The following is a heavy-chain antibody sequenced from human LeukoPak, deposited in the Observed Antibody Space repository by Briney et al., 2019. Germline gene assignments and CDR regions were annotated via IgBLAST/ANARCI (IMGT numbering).Heavy chain of an antibody. Sequence: SETLSLTCTVSDGSIRDSHHYWGWIRQPPGKGLEWIGSIYFTGTTYHNPSLRSRVTMSVDTSKNQFSLKLNSVTAADMAVYYCARVLITALRGPNRMDVWGQGITVTVSS. D-gene: IGHD3-10*01. V-gene: IGHV4-39*01. CDR1: DGSIRDSHHY. CDR3: ARVLITALRGPNRMDV. J-gene: IGHJ6*02. CDR2: IYFTGTT.